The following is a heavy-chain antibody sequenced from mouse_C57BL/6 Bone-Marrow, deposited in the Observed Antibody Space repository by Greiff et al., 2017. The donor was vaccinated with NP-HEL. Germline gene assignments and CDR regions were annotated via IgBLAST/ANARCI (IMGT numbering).Heavy chain of an antibody. CDR1: GFTFSSYA. J-gene: IGHJ3*01. CDR3: TYYRNYGFAY. D-gene: IGHD2-10*01. V-gene: IGHV5-4*01. Sequence: EVHLVESGGGLVKPGGSLKLSCAASGFTFSSYAMSWVRQTPEKRLEWVATISDGGSYTYSPDNVTGRFTISRDNAKNNLYLQMSHLKSEDTAMYYSTYYRNYGFAYWGQETLVTVSA. CDR2: ISDGGSYT.